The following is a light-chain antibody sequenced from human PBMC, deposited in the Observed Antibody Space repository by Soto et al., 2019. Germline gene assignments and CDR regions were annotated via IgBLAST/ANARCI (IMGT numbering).Light chain of an antibody. CDR1: QGISSY. V-gene: IGKV1-8*01. CDR3: KQYYSYPLT. CDR2: AEY. Sequence: AIRMTQSPSALSASTGDRVTITCRASQGISSYLAWYKQKPGKATKLLIYAEYTLQSGVPSRFSGSGSGTDFTLTISCLQSEDFATYYCKQYYSYPLTFGGGSKVDIK. J-gene: IGKJ4*01.